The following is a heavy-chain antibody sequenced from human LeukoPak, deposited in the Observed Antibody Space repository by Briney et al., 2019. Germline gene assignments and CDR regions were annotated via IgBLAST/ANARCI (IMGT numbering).Heavy chain of an antibody. Sequence: SGTLSLTCTVSGGSMSAYFWSWIRQSAGRGPEWIGRIYTSGKINRNPSLESRVTMSVDTSKNQFSLKLSSVTAADTAVYYCARSYDISGYSVGFDYWGQGTMVTVSS. CDR3: ARSYDISGYSVGFDY. CDR1: GGSMSAYF. CDR2: IYTSGKI. J-gene: IGHJ4*02. V-gene: IGHV4-4*07. D-gene: IGHD3-22*01.